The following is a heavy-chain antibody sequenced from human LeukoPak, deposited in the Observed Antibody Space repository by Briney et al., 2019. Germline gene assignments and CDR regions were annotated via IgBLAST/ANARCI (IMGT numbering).Heavy chain of an antibody. CDR3: LAARPMRYKKYYFDY. J-gene: IGHJ4*02. CDR1: GFTFSSYS. D-gene: IGHD6-6*01. Sequence: GGSLRLSCAASGFTFSSYSMNWVRQAPGKGLEWVSSISSSSSYIYYADSVKGRFTISRDNAKNSLYLQMNSLRAEDTAVYYCLAARPMRYKKYYFDYWGQGTLVTVSS. V-gene: IGHV3-21*01. CDR2: ISSSSSYI.